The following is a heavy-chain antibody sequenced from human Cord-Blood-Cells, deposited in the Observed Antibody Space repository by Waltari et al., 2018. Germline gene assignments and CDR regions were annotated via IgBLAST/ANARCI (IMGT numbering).Heavy chain of an antibody. D-gene: IGHD3-3*01. CDR1: GGSISSSSYY. Sequence: QLQLQESGPGLVKPSETLSLTCTVSGGSISSSSYYWGWIRQPPGKGLAWIGSIFSSGSTCYNPSLKSRVTISVDTSKNQFSRKLSSVTAADTAVYYCARFLEWLYYFDYWGQGTLVTVSS. J-gene: IGHJ4*02. CDR2: IFSSGST. V-gene: IGHV4-39*01. CDR3: ARFLEWLYYFDY.